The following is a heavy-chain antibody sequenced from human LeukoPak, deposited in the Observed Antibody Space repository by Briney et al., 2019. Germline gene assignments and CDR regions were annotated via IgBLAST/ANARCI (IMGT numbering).Heavy chain of an antibody. CDR1: GYTFTSYY. V-gene: IGHV1-46*01. CDR2: INPSGGST. Sequence: ASVKVSCKASGYTFTSYYMHWVRQAPGQGLEWMGIINPSGGSTSYAQKFQGRVTITAGESTSTAYMELSSLRSEDTAVYYCARSEEMATIIGYFDYWGQGTLVTVSS. CDR3: ARSEEMATIIGYFDY. D-gene: IGHD5-24*01. J-gene: IGHJ4*02.